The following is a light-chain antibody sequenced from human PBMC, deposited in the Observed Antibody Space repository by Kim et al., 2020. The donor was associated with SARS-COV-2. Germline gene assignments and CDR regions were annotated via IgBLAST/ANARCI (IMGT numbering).Light chain of an antibody. J-gene: IGKJ4*01. CDR1: QDISSY. V-gene: IGKV1-9*01. Sequence: DILLTQSPSFLSASVGDRVTITCRASQDISSYLAWYQQKPGKAPKLLIYAASTLQTGVPSRFSGSESGTEFTLTISSLQPEDFAAYYCQQLRSYPRTFGGGTKLEI. CDR2: AAS. CDR3: QQLRSYPRT.